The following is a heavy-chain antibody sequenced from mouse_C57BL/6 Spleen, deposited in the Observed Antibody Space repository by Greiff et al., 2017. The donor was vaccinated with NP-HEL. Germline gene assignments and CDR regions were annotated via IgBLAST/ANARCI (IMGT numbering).Heavy chain of an antibody. CDR2: ISYSGST. V-gene: IGHV3-1*01. Sequence: VQLKESGPGMVKPSQSLSLTCTVTGYSITSGYDWHWIRHFPGNKLEWMGYISYSGSTNYNPSLKSRISITHDTSKNHFFLKLNSVTTEDTATYYCARDRLGRGAMDYWGQGTSVTVSS. CDR1: GYSITSGYD. D-gene: IGHD4-1*01. CDR3: ARDRLGRGAMDY. J-gene: IGHJ4*01.